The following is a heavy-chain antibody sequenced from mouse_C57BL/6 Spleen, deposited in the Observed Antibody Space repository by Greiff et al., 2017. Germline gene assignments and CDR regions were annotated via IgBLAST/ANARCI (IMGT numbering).Heavy chain of an antibody. CDR1: GYSITSGYY. V-gene: IGHV3-6*01. D-gene: IGHD3-3*01. CDR3: AREGWFYFAMDY. J-gene: IGHJ4*01. CDR2: ISYDGSN. Sequence: DVKLQESGPGLVKPSQSLSLTCSVTGYSITSGYYWNWIRQFPGNKLEWMGYISYDGSNNYNPSLKNRISITRDTSKNQFFLKLNSVTTEDTATYYCAREGWFYFAMDYWGQGTSVTVSS.